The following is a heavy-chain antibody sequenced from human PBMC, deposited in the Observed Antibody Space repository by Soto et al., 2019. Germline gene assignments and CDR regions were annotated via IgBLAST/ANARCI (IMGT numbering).Heavy chain of an antibody. CDR1: GYTFSDYY. CDR3: AKEPATAKPEGVDF. Sequence: ASVKVSCKASGYTFSDYYIHWVRQAPGQGLEWMGWINPNSGGTKYAPKFQGGVTMTRDTSITTAYMELSRLRSGDTAVYYCAKEPATAKPEGVDFWGQGTLVTVSS. CDR2: INPNSGGT. V-gene: IGHV1-2*02. J-gene: IGHJ4*02. D-gene: IGHD1-1*01.